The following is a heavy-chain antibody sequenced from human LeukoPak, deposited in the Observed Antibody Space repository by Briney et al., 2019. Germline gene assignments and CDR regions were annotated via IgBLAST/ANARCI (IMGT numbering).Heavy chain of an antibody. J-gene: IGHJ6*02. D-gene: IGHD3-22*01. CDR2: IYPGDSDT. Sequence: GESLKISCKGSGYSFTTYWIGWVRQMPGKGLEWMGIIYPGDSDTRYSPSFQGQVTISADKSISTAYLQWSSLKASDTAMYYCAILAGCDSSGYYYYYGMDVWGQGTTVTVSS. CDR1: GYSFTTYW. V-gene: IGHV5-51*01. CDR3: AILAGCDSSGYYYYYGMDV.